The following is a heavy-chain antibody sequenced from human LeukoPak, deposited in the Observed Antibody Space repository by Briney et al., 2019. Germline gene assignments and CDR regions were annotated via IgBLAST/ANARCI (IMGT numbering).Heavy chain of an antibody. J-gene: IGHJ3*02. CDR3: ARAPYYYDSSVHDAFDI. CDR2: IYSGGST. V-gene: IGHV3-66*01. CDR1: GFTFSSYA. D-gene: IGHD3-22*01. Sequence: GGSLRLSCAASGFTFSSYAMSWVRQAPGKGLEWVSVIYSGGSTYYADSVKGRFTISRDNSKNTLYLQMNSLRAEDTAVYYCARAPYYYDSSVHDAFDIWGQGTMVTVSS.